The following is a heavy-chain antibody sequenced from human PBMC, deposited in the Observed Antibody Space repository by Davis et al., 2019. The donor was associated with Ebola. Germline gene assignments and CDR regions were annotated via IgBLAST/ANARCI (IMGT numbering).Heavy chain of an antibody. CDR1: GFTFNYYW. V-gene: IGHV3-23*01. CDR2: IRPSGDKT. J-gene: IGHJ4*02. CDR3: AREIGGSGWYSVDY. D-gene: IGHD6-19*01. Sequence: GESLKISCTASGFTFNYYWMNWVRKAPGKGLEWVSAIRPSGDKTYYTDSVKGRFGISRDNSKNMLYLEMNSLRAEDTALYYCAREIGGSGWYSVDYWGQGTLVTVSS.